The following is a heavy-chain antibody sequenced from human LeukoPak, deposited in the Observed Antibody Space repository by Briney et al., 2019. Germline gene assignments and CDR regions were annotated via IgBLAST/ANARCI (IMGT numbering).Heavy chain of an antibody. V-gene: IGHV3-7*01. Sequence: GVLRLSCAASGFTFSRHYMNWVRQSPGKGLEWVANIKQDGSETYYVDSVKGRFTISRDNAKNALLLQMNSLRAEDTAVYYCARDRAPGSWQGALDIWGQGTVVTVSS. CDR3: ARDRAPGSWQGALDI. D-gene: IGHD1-26*01. CDR1: GFTFSRHY. J-gene: IGHJ3*02. CDR2: IKQDGSET.